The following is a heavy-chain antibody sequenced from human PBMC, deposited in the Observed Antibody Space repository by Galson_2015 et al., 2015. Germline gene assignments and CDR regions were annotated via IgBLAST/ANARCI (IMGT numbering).Heavy chain of an antibody. CDR3: ARRRPSINWFDP. Sequence: SVKVSCKASGYTFTSYDINWVRQATGQGLEWMGWMNPNSGNTGYAQKFQGRVTMTRNTSISTAYMELSSLRSEDTAVYYCARRRPSINWFDPWGQGTLVTVSS. CDR2: MNPNSGNT. J-gene: IGHJ5*02. V-gene: IGHV1-8*01. CDR1: GYTFTSYD.